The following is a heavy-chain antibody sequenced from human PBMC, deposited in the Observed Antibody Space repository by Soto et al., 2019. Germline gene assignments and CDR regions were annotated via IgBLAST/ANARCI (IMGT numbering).Heavy chain of an antibody. V-gene: IGHV1-69*06. CDR2: IIPIFGTA. J-gene: IGHJ6*02. CDR3: ARAIVVVPAAIRGNPMDV. CDR1: GGTFSSYA. D-gene: IGHD2-2*02. Sequence: SVKVSCKASGGTFSSYAISWVRQAPGQGLEWMGGIIPIFGTANYAQKFQGRVTITADKSTSTAYMELSSLRSEDTAVYYCARAIVVVPAAIRGNPMDVWGQGTTVTVSS.